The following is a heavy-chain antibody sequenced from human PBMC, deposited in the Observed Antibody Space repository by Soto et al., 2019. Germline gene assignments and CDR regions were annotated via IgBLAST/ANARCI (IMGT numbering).Heavy chain of an antibody. CDR2: IYWDNDK. CDR1: GFSLRTTGVS. Sequence: QITLKESGPTLVKPTQTLTLTCSFSGFSLRTTGVSVGWIRQSPGKALEWLAIIYWDNDKRYSPSLKSRVTITKDTSKNQVVLTVTNMDPVDTGTYYCARSLWFGELHWGQGALVTVSS. V-gene: IGHV2-5*02. CDR3: ARSLWFGELH. D-gene: IGHD3-10*01. J-gene: IGHJ4*02.